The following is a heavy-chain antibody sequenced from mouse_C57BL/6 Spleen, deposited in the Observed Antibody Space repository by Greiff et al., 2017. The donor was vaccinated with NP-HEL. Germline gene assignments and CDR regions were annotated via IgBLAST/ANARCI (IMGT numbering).Heavy chain of an antibody. CDR3: AKGIYDYDSPLDY. J-gene: IGHJ2*01. CDR2: INPSTGGT. CDR1: GYSFTGYY. Sequence: VQLQQSGPELVKPGASVKISCKASGYSFTGYYMNWVKQSPEKSLEWIGEINPSTGGTTYNQKFKAKATLTVDKSSSTAYMQLKSLTSEDSAVYYCAKGIYDYDSPLDYWGQGTTLTVSS. D-gene: IGHD2-4*01. V-gene: IGHV1-42*01.